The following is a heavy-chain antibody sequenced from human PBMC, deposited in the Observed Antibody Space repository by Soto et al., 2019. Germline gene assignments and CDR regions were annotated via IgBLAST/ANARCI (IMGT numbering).Heavy chain of an antibody. J-gene: IGHJ6*02. V-gene: IGHV2-5*02. CDR3: AHSLNSRYCSSTGCYYYYYGMDV. Sequence: SGPTLVNPTQTLTLTCTFSGFSLSTSGVGVGWIRQPPGKALEWLALIYWDDDKRYSPSLKSRLTITKDTSKNQVVLTMTNMDPVDTATYYCAHSLNSRYCSSTGCYYYYYGMDVWGQGTTVTVSS. CDR2: IYWDDDK. CDR1: GFSLSTSGVG. D-gene: IGHD2-2*01.